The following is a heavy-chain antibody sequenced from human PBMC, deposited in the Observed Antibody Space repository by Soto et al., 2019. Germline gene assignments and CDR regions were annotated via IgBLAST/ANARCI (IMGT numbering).Heavy chain of an antibody. D-gene: IGHD3-22*01. CDR2: IYYTGST. V-gene: IGHV4-61*01. Sequence: KPSETLSLTCTVSGGSVNTAPYHWSWIRQSPRNGLEWIGNIYYTGSTNYNPSFESRVAISLDTSNNQFSLRLTSLTAADTAVYFCARDHHSYYDSSGYYPLFDYWGQGTLVTVSS. J-gene: IGHJ4*02. CDR3: ARDHHSYYDSSGYYPLFDY. CDR1: GGSVNTAPYH.